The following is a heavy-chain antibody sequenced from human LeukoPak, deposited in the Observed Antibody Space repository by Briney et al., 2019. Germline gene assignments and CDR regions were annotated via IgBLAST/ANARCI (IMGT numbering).Heavy chain of an antibody. V-gene: IGHV1-8*01. Sequence: ASVKVSCKASGYTFTSYDINWVRQATGQGLEWMGWMNPNSGNTGYAQKFQGRVTMTRNTSISTAYMELSSLRSEDTAVYYCARDGIAAVPFDYWGQGTLVTVSS. D-gene: IGHD6-13*01. CDR2: MNPNSGNT. J-gene: IGHJ4*02. CDR1: GYTFTSYD. CDR3: ARDGIAAVPFDY.